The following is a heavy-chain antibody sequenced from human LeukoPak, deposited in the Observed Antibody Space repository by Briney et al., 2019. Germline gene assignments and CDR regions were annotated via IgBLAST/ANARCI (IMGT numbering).Heavy chain of an antibody. CDR1: GFTFISYD. CDR2: MSSDGSIK. CDR3: ARDLVSGAPDYFDS. D-gene: IGHD1-26*01. J-gene: IGHJ4*02. Sequence: GGSLRLSCAASGFTFISYDVHWVRQAPGKGLQWVAVMSSDGSIKIYTDSVKGRFTISRDNSKNTLYLEMNSLRVDDTAVYYCARDLVSGAPDYFDSWGQGTLVTVSA. V-gene: IGHV3-30-3*01.